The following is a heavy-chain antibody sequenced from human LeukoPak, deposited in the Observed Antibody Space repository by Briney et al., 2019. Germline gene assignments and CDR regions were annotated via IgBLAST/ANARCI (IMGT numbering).Heavy chain of an antibody. J-gene: IGHJ3*02. V-gene: IGHV3-30*18. Sequence: KLSCAASGFTFSSYSMHWVRQAPGTGLEWVAVISYDGSNKYYADSVKGRYTISRDNSKNTLYLQMNSLRAEDTAVYYCAKDLFRLVRTYYYGSGLGAFDIWGQGTMVTVSS. D-gene: IGHD3-10*01. CDR1: GFTFSSYS. CDR2: ISYDGSNK. CDR3: AKDLFRLVRTYYYGSGLGAFDI.